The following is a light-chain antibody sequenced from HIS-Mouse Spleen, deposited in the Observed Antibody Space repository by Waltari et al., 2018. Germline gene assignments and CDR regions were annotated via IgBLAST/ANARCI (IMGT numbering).Light chain of an antibody. CDR1: QSVSSN. J-gene: IGKJ1*01. V-gene: IGKV3-15*01. CDR2: GAA. CDR3: QQYNNWPPWT. Sequence: EIVMTQSPAPLSVSPGESATLSCSASQSVSSNLAWYQQKPGQAPRLRIYGAATRATGIPARFSGSGSGTEFTLTISSMQSEDFAVYYCQQYNNWPPWTFGQGTKVEIK.